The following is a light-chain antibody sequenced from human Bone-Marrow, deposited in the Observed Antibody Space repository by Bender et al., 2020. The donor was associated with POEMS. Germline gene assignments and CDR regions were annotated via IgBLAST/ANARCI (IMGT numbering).Light chain of an antibody. Sequence: QSALTQPASVSGSPGQSITLSCTGTSTNVGGHDLVSWYQQYPGKAPKLLIYEVTKRPSGVSDRFSGSKSGNTASLSISGLQAEDEADYYCCSFAGGKVFGGGTKLTVL. V-gene: IGLV2-23*02. J-gene: IGLJ2*01. CDR3: CSFAGGKV. CDR1: STNVGGHDL. CDR2: EVT.